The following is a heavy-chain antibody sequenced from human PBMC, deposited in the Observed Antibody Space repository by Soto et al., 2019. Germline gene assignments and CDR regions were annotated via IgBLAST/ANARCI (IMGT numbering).Heavy chain of an antibody. D-gene: IGHD6-13*01. Sequence: EVQLVESGGGLVQPGRSLRLSCAASGFTFDDYAMHWVRQAPGKGLEGVPGISWNSGTIVYADSVKGRFTISRDNAKNSLYLQMNSLRGEDTALYYCAKDMRGGSSSSRYYYGLDVWGQGTTVTVSS. CDR1: GFTFDDYA. CDR3: AKDMRGGSSSSRYYYGLDV. V-gene: IGHV3-9*01. CDR2: ISWNSGTI. J-gene: IGHJ6*02.